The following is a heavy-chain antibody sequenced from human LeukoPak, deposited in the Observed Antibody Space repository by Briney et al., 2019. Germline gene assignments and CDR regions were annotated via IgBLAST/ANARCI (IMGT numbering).Heavy chain of an antibody. CDR3: ARHDATGATDAFDF. Sequence: SETLSLTCTVSGGSISSYYWTWIRQPPGEGLEWIGYIYYSGSTNYHPSLKSRLTISVDTSKNQFSLKLSSVTAADTAVYYCARHDATGATDAFDFWGRGTMVTVSS. CDR2: IYYSGST. D-gene: IGHD1-1*01. CDR1: GGSISSYY. V-gene: IGHV4-59*08. J-gene: IGHJ3*01.